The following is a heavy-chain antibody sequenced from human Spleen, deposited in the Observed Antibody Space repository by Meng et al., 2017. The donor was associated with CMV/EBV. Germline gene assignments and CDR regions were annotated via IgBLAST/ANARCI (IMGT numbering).Heavy chain of an antibody. CDR2: INHVGSA. CDR1: GYY. V-gene: IGHV4-34*01. J-gene: IGHJ6*02. Sequence: GYYWSWTLQPPGKGLEWIGEINHVGSANYNPSLKSRVTISMDTSKNQFSLKLSSVTAADTAVYYCARARGYRSSSRNYYYYYGMDVWGQGTTVTVSS. D-gene: IGHD6-6*01. CDR3: ARARGYRSSSRNYYYYYGMDV.